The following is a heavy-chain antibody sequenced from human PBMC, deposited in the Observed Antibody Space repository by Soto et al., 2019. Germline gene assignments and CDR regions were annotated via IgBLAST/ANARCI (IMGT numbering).Heavy chain of an antibody. D-gene: IGHD3-9*01. CDR1: GFTFSSYE. V-gene: IGHV3-48*03. CDR2: ISSSGSTI. J-gene: IGHJ6*02. Sequence: GGSLRLSCSASGFTFSSYEMNWVRQAPGKGLEWVSYISSSGSTIYYADSVKGRFTISRDNAKNSLYLQMNSLRAEDTAVYYCARDILTGYYPLLYGMDVWGQGTTVTVSS. CDR3: ARDILTGYYPLLYGMDV.